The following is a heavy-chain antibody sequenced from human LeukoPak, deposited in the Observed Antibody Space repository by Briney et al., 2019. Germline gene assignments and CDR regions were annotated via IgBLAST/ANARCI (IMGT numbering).Heavy chain of an antibody. Sequence: VASVTVSCKASGYTFTSYYMHWVRQAPGQGREGMGLINPSGGSTSYAQKFQGRVTMTRDMSTSTVYMELSSLRSEDTDVYYCARSCCTNGAYYYYMDVWGKGTTVTVSS. CDR1: GYTFTSYY. V-gene: IGHV1-46*01. CDR2: INPSGGST. CDR3: ARSCCTNGAYYYYMDV. J-gene: IGHJ6*03. D-gene: IGHD2-8*01.